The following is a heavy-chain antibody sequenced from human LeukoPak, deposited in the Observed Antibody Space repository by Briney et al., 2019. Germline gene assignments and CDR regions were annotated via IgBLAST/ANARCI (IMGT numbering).Heavy chain of an antibody. V-gene: IGHV4-61*08. J-gene: IGHJ5*02. D-gene: IGHD2-15*01. Sequence: SETLSLTCTVSGGSISSGGYYWSWFRQSPGKALEWIGDIYNSGSINYNPSLKSRVTISIDTSKNLFSLKVKSVTAADTAVYRCARKTTRGYCSGVSCYSWFDPWGQGTLVTVSS. CDR1: GGSISSGGYY. CDR3: ARKTTRGYCSGVSCYSWFDP. CDR2: IYNSGSI.